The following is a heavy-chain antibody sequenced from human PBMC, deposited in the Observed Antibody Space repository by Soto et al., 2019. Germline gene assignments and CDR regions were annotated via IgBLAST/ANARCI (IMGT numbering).Heavy chain of an antibody. CDR3: ARGPQAGPRTYYYDSSGYYYYY. CDR1: GFTVSSNY. D-gene: IGHD3-22*01. CDR2: IYSGGST. Sequence: QPGGSLRLSCAASGFTVSSNYMSWVRQAPGKGLEWVSVIYSGGSTYYADSVKGRFTISRDNSKNTLYLQMNSLRAEDTAVYYCARGPQAGPRTYYYDSSGYYYYYWGQGTLVTVSS. V-gene: IGHV3-53*01. J-gene: IGHJ4*02.